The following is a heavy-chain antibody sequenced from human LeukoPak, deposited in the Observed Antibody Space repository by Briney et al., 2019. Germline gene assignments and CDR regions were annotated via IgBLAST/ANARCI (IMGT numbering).Heavy chain of an antibody. J-gene: IGHJ4*02. CDR1: GFTFSSYI. CDR2: ISSSSSTI. V-gene: IGHV3-48*01. D-gene: IGHD3-3*01. Sequence: GGSLRLSCAASGFTFSSYIMNWVRQAPGKGLEWVSYISSSSSTIYYADSVKGRFTISRDNAKNSLYLQMTSLRAEDTAVYYCARHYDFWSGYTAGDYWGQGTLVTVSS. CDR3: ARHYDFWSGYTAGDY.